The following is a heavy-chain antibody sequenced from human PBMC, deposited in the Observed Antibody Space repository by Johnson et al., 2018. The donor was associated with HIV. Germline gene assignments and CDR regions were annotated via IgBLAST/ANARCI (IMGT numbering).Heavy chain of an antibody. J-gene: IGHJ3*02. CDR1: GFTFSSYA. CDR3: ARGDYYDSSGYFSDAFDI. D-gene: IGHD3-22*01. V-gene: IGHV3-30*04. Sequence: QVQLVESGGGVVQPGRSLRLSCAASGFTFSSYAMHWVRQAPGKGLEWVAVISYDGSNKDYADSVKGRFTISRDNSKNSVDLQMNSLRAEDTAKYYCARGDYYDSSGYFSDAFDIWGQGT. CDR2: ISYDGSNK.